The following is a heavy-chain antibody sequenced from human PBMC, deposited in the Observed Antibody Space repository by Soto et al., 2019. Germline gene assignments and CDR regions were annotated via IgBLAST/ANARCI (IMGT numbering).Heavy chain of an antibody. Sequence: WRLFRQPPGKGLQWIGYIYYSGSTTYTPSITSRVTISVETSKNQFSLKMSSVTAADTAVYFFAIHETPGSNYFHYWGLLTLV. CDR3: AIHETPGSNYFHY. J-gene: IGHJ4*02. D-gene: IGHD5-12*01. V-gene: IGHV4-61*07. CDR2: IYYSGST.